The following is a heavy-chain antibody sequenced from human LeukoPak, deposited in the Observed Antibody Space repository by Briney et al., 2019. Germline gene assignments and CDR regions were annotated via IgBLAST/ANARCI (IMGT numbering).Heavy chain of an antibody. CDR3: ARETVTPLTWFDP. Sequence: SETLSLTCAVYGGSFSGYYWSWIRQPPGKGLEWIGEINHSGSTNYNPSLKSRVTISVDTSKNQFSLTLSSVTAADTAVYYCARETVTPLTWFDPWGQGTLVTVSS. D-gene: IGHD4-17*01. CDR1: GGSFSGYY. V-gene: IGHV4-34*01. J-gene: IGHJ5*01. CDR2: INHSGST.